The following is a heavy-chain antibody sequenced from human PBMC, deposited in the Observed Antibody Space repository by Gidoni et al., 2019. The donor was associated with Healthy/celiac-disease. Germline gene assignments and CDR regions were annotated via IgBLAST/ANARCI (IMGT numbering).Heavy chain of an antibody. CDR3: ARGGGGGYSYGSFVDY. J-gene: IGHJ4*02. CDR2: INHSGST. Sequence: QVQRQPWGAGLVEPSETLSHTCAVAVGSLRGYYWSWNRQPPGKGLELIWEINHSGSTNYAPSLKSRVTIAVDTSKNQSCLKLSAVTAADTAVYYCARGGGGGYSYGSFVDYWGQGTLVTVSS. D-gene: IGHD5-18*01. V-gene: IGHV4-34*01. CDR1: VGSLRGYY.